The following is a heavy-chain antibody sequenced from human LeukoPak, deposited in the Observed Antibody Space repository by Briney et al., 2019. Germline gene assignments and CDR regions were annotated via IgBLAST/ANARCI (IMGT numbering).Heavy chain of an antibody. CDR2: ISGSGGST. D-gene: IGHD6-13*01. CDR1: GFTFSSYA. V-gene: IGHV3-23*01. CDR3: AKTRRSIAAAGTRFDY. Sequence: GGSLRLSCAASGFTFSSYAMSWVRQAPGKGLEWVSAISGSGGSTYYADSVKGRFTISRGNSKNTLYLQMNSLRAEDTAVYYCAKTRRSIAAAGTRFDYWGQGTLVTVSS. J-gene: IGHJ4*02.